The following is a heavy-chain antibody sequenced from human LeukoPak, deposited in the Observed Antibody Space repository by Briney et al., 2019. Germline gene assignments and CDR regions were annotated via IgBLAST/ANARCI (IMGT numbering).Heavy chain of an antibody. V-gene: IGHV3-49*04. CDR3: TRDGTDYVWGSYRPLGDY. CDR1: GFTFGDYA. J-gene: IGHJ4*02. D-gene: IGHD3-16*02. Sequence: GALRLSCTASGFTFGDYAMSWVRQAPGKGLEWVGFIRSKAYGRTTEYAASVKGRFTISRDDSKGIAYLQMNSLKTEDTAVYYCTRDGTDYVWGSYRPLGDYWGQGTLVTVSS. CDR2: IRSKAYGRTT.